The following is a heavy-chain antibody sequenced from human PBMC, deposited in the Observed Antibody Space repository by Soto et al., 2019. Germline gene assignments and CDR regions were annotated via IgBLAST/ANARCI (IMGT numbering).Heavy chain of an antibody. Sequence: QVQLVQSGGEVKKPGASVKVSCKATGYTFTSFGISWVRQAPGQGLEWMGWISAYNGNTNYAQKLQGRVTMTTDTSISTAYMEMRSLTSDDTAVYYCARDRSMYYGMDVWGQGTTVTVSS. D-gene: IGHD2-8*01. J-gene: IGHJ6*02. CDR3: ARDRSMYYGMDV. V-gene: IGHV1-18*01. CDR1: GYTFTSFG. CDR2: ISAYNGNT.